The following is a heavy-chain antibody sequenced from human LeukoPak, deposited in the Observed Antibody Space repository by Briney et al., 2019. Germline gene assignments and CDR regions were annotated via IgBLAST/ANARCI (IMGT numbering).Heavy chain of an antibody. D-gene: IGHD3-22*01. Sequence: GGSLRLSCAASGFTVSRNYMSWVRQAPGKGLVWVSRINSDGSNTTYADSVKGRFTISRDNAKNTLYLQMNSLRAEDTAVYYCARGLVHDTSGYYSDYWGQGTLLTVSS. CDR1: GFTVSRNY. V-gene: IGHV3-74*01. CDR3: ARGLVHDTSGYYSDY. CDR2: INSDGSNT. J-gene: IGHJ4*02.